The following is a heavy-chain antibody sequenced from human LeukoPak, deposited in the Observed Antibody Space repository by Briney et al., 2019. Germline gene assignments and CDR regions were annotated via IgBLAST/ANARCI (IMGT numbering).Heavy chain of an antibody. CDR1: GYTFNNYG. D-gene: IGHD2-2*01. CDR2: ISTYNGHT. J-gene: IGHJ4*02. Sequence: ASVKVSCKASGYTFNNYGISWVRQAPGQGLEWMGWISTYNGHTKYAQKLQGRVTITTDTSTSTVSMELRSLRSDDTAVYYCARGEDIVVVPAADFDYWGQGTLVTVSS. V-gene: IGHV1-18*01. CDR3: ARGEDIVVVPAADFDY.